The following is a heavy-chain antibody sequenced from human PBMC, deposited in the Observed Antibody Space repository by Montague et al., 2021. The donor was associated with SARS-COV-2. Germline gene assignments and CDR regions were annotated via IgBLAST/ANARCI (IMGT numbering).Heavy chain of an antibody. V-gene: IGHV4-4*07. CDR1: GDSITNHY. J-gene: IGHJ4*02. D-gene: IGHD3-10*01. CDR3: ARDRFDFGAGRQGTIDF. CDR2: MHFTGKT. Sequence: SATLSLTCSVSGDSITNHYWSWIRQPAGKGLEWLGRMHFTGKTNFSPFFSSRLTMSADTSKNQFSLKLTSETAADTAIYFCARDRFDFGAGRQGTIDFWGQGTLVTVSS.